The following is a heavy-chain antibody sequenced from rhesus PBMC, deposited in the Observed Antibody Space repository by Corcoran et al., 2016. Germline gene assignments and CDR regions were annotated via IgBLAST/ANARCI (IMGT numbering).Heavy chain of an antibody. J-gene: IGHJ3*01. CDR1: GFPFSGYD. CDR3: TRHYGAGDAFDF. CDR2: ISYTGKTI. Sequence: EVQLVESGGGLVQPGGSLRLSCAVSGFPFSGYDIRWVRQAPGKGLEWVSYISYTGKTIYYADSVKGRFTISRDNAKNSLSLQMSSLRAEDTAVYYCTRHYGAGDAFDFWGQGLRVTVSS. D-gene: IGHD3-22*01. V-gene: IGHV3-136*01.